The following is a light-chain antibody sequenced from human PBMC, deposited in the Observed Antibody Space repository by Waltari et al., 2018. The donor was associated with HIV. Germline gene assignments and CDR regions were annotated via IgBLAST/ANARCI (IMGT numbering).Light chain of an antibody. Sequence: EIVLTQSPATLSLSPGERATLSCRASQSVGTYLAWYQQKAGQAPSLLIYDASNRATGIPARFSGSGSGTDFTLTISSLEPEDFAVYYCQQRSNWPPYTFGQGTKLEIK. CDR2: DAS. J-gene: IGKJ2*01. V-gene: IGKV3-11*01. CDR3: QQRSNWPPYT. CDR1: QSVGTY.